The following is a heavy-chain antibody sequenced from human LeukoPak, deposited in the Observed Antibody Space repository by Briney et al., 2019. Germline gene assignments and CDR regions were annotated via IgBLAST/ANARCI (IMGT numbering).Heavy chain of an antibody. D-gene: IGHD6-13*01. CDR3: ARLSSSWYFDY. J-gene: IGHJ4*02. CDR2: IYHSGST. CDR1: GGSFSGYY. Sequence: PSETLSLTCAVYGGSFSGYYWSWIRQPPGKGLEWIGEIYHSGSTNYNPSLKSRVTISVDKSKNQFSLKLSSVTAADTAVYYCARLSSSWYFDYWGQGTLVTVSS. V-gene: IGHV4-34*01.